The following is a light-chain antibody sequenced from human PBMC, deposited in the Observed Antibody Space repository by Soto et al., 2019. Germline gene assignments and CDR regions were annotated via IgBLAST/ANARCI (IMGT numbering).Light chain of an antibody. Sequence: ESLLTQSPGTLSLSPGERATLSCRASQSVSTRYLAWYQQKPGQAPRLLIYGASISATGIPDRFSGSGSGTVFTLTISRLEPEDFAVYYCHQFGSSPPAFTFGQGTKLEI. CDR2: GAS. CDR3: HQFGSSPPAFT. V-gene: IGKV3-20*01. J-gene: IGKJ2*01. CDR1: QSVSTRY.